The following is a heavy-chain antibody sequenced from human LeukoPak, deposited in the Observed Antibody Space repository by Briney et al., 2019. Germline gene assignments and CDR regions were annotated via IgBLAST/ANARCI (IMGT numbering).Heavy chain of an antibody. V-gene: IGHV3-7*01. CDR1: GFIFSSYY. Sequence: GGSLRLSCAASGFIFSSYYMTWVRQAPGKGLEWVANIKQDGSEKYYVDSVKGRFTISRDNAKNSLYLQMNSLRAEDTAVYYCARVRSLLGVVILYYFDYWGQGTLVTVSS. CDR2: IKQDGSEK. J-gene: IGHJ4*02. D-gene: IGHD3-3*01. CDR3: ARVRSLLGVVILYYFDY.